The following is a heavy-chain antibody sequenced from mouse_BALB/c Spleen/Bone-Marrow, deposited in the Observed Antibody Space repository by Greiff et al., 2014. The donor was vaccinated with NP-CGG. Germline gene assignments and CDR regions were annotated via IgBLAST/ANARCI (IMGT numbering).Heavy chain of an antibody. CDR1: GYSFTGNY. Sequence: VQLQQSRPELVKPGPSVKISCKASGYSFTGNYMHWVKQSHGKSLEWIGEINPYNGGTSYNQKFKGKATLTVDTSSSTAFMELHSLTSEDSLVYYCARQLYGNYAYWGQGTLVTVSA. CDR3: ARQLYGNYAY. CDR2: INPYNGGT. J-gene: IGHJ3*01. D-gene: IGHD2-10*02. V-gene: IGHV1S30*01.